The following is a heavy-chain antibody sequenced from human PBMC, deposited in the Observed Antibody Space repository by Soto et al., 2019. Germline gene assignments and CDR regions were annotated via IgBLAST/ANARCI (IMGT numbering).Heavy chain of an antibody. CDR3: ARGGSSWSTEYYQY. D-gene: IGHD6-13*01. V-gene: IGHV1-18*04. Sequence: QVQLVQSGAEVKRPGTSVKVSCKASGYTFTNYGISWVRQAPGQGPEWMGWINGYNDNTKYAKKFQGRVTMTTETSTSTAYMEVRSLRPDDTAIYYCARGGSSWSTEYYQYWGQGTLVIVSS. CDR1: GYTFTNYG. J-gene: IGHJ1*01. CDR2: INGYNDNT.